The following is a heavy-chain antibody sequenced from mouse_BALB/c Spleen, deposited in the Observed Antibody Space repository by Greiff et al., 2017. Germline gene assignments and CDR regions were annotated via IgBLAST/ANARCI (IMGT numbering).Heavy chain of an antibody. CDR1: GYTFTSYT. CDR2: INPSSGYT. V-gene: IGHV1-4*01. CDR3: ARDDYDYAMDY. J-gene: IGHJ4*01. Sequence: QVQLKQSGAELARPGASVKMSCKASGYTFTSYTMHWVKQRPGQGLEWIGYINPSSGYTNYNQKFKDKATLTADKSSSTAYMQLSSLTSEDSAVYYCARDDYDYAMDYWGQGTSVTVSS. D-gene: IGHD2-4*01.